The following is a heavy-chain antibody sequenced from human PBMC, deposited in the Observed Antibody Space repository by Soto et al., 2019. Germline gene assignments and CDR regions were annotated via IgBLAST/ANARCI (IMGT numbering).Heavy chain of an antibody. J-gene: IGHJ5*02. Sequence: GASVKVSCKASGYTFTSYDINWVRQATGQGLEWMGWMNPNSGNTGYAQKFQGRVTMTRNTSISTAYMELSSLRSEDTAVYYCARGPHYDILTGYYIGWFDPWGQGTLVTVSS. CDR2: MNPNSGNT. V-gene: IGHV1-8*01. D-gene: IGHD3-9*01. CDR3: ARGPHYDILTGYYIGWFDP. CDR1: GYTFTSYD.